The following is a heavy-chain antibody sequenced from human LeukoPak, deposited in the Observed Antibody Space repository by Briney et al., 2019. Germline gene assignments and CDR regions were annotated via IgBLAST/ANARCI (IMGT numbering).Heavy chain of an antibody. V-gene: IGHV3-21*01. D-gene: IGHD4-23*01. CDR1: GFTFSSYS. J-gene: IGHJ4*02. CDR3: ARTQSHGGTFDY. Sequence: GRSLRLSCEASGFTFSSYSMNWVRQAPGKGLEWVSSIISSISYIYYADSVKGRFTISRDNAKNSLYLQMNSLRAEDTAVYYCARTQSHGGTFDYWGQGTLVTVCS. CDR2: IISSISYI.